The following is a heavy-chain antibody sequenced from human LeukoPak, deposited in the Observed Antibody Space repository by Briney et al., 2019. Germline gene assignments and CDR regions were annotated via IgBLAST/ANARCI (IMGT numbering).Heavy chain of an antibody. CDR1: GFTFSSYW. CDR3: ARDKRRDYFDY. Sequence: GGSLRLSCAASGFTFSSYWMSWVRQAPGKGLEWVANIKQDGSEKYYVDSVKGQFTISRDNAKNSLYLQMNSLRAEDTAVYYCARDKRRDYFDYWGQGTLVTVSS. J-gene: IGHJ4*02. D-gene: IGHD5-24*01. V-gene: IGHV3-7*01. CDR2: IKQDGSEK.